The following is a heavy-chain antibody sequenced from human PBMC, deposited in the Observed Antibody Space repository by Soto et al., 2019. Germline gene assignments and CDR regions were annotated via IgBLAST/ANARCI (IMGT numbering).Heavy chain of an antibody. Sequence: QVQLQQWRAGLLKPSETLSLTCAVYGGSFSGYYWSWIRQPPGKGLEWIGEINHSGSTNYNPSLKSRVTISVDTSKNQFSLKLSSVTAADTAVYYCAIGIHDYGDYVFDYWGQGTLVTVSS. J-gene: IGHJ4*02. CDR3: AIGIHDYGDYVFDY. V-gene: IGHV4-34*01. D-gene: IGHD4-17*01. CDR2: INHSGST. CDR1: GGSFSGYY.